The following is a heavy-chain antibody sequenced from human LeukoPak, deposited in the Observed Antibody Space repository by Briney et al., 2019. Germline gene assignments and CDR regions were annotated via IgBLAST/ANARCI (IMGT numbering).Heavy chain of an antibody. J-gene: IGHJ4*02. CDR2: ISYDGSNK. CDR1: GFTFSSYG. D-gene: IGHD1-26*01. CDR3: VRVGDSGTYFDH. V-gene: IGHV3-30*03. Sequence: GGSLRLSCAASGFTFSSYGMHWVRQAPGKGLEWVAVISYDGSNKYYADSVKGRFTISRDNSKNSLYLQMNGLRVEDTAVFYCVRVGDSGTYFDHWGQGTLVTVSS.